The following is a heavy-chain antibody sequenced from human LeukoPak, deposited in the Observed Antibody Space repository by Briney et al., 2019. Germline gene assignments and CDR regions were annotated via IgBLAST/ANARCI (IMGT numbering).Heavy chain of an antibody. CDR2: ISGSGGST. CDR3: AKDPLDGWYGFDY. V-gene: IGHV3-23*01. Sequence: GGSVRLSCAASGCTFCSYAMSWVRQAPGKGLEGVGAISGSGGSTYYADTVEGGVTISRDNSKNTLYLQMNSLRAEDTAVYYCAKDPLDGWYGFDYWGQGTLVTVSS. J-gene: IGHJ4*02. CDR1: GCTFCSYA. D-gene: IGHD6-19*01.